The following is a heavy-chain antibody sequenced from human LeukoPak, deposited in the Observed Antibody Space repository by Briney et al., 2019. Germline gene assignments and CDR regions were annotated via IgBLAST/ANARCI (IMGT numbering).Heavy chain of an antibody. J-gene: IGHJ4*02. CDR1: GFTFSSYS. CDR2: ISSSSSYV. V-gene: IGHV3-21*01. D-gene: IGHD6-13*01. CDR3: ARSLNNIAAAGTGY. Sequence: GGSLRLSCAASGFTFSSYSMNWVRQAPGKGLEWVSSISSSSSYVYYADSVKGRFTISRDNAKNSLYLQMNSLRAEDTAVYYCARSLNNIAAAGTGYWGQGTLVTVSS.